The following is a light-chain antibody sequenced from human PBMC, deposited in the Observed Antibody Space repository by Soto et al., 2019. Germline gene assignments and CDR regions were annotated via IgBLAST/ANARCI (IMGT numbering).Light chain of an antibody. Sequence: EIVMTQSPATLSVYPGERATLSCRASQSVSSNLAWYQHIPGQTPRLLIYGASNRATGIPDRFSGSGSGTDFTLTISRLEPEDFAVYYCQQHDSSPWMFGQGTKVDIK. J-gene: IGKJ1*01. CDR2: GAS. CDR1: QSVSSN. V-gene: IGKV3-20*01. CDR3: QQHDSSPWM.